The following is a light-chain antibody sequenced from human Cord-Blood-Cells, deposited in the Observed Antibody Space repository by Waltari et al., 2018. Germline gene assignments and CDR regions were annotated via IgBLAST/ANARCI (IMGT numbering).Light chain of an antibody. CDR2: AAS. J-gene: IGKJ2*01. V-gene: IGKV1-9*01. CDR1: QGISSY. CDR3: QQLNSYMYT. Sequence: DIKLPPSSSCLPASVGDRVTITGRASQGISSYLAWYQQKPGKAPKLVIYAASPLQSGVPSRFSGSGSGTEFTLTISSLQPEGVATEYCQQLNSYMYTFGQGTKLEIK.